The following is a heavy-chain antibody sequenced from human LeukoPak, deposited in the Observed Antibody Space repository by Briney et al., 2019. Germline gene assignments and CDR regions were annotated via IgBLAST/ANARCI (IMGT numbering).Heavy chain of an antibody. CDR3: AKDEYHYGADY. J-gene: IGHJ4*02. CDR1: GYTFTNYY. D-gene: IGHD4/OR15-4a*01. Sequence: ASVKVSCKASGYTFTNYYMHWVRQAPGQGLEWMGLINPSAGSTSYAQKFQGRVTMTRDTSTSTVYMELSSLRSEDTAVYYCAKDEYHYGADYWGRGTLVTGSS. V-gene: IGHV1-46*01. CDR2: INPSAGST.